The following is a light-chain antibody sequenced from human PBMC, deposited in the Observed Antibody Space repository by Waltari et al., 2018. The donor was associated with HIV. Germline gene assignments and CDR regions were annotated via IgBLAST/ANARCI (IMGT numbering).Light chain of an antibody. CDR3: ATWDASLHDFYV. CDR2: YNN. V-gene: IGLV1-44*01. CDR1: SSNSGGTP. J-gene: IGLJ1*01. Sequence: QSVLTQPPSASGTPGQRVTISCSGSSSNSGGTPVSWYQQLPGTAPKLLIYYNNERPSGVPDRFSGSKSGTSASLAISGLQSDDEAHYYCATWDASLHDFYVFGTGTKVTVL.